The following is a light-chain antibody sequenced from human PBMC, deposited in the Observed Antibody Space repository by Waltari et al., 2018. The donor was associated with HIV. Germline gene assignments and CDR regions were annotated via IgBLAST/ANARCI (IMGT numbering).Light chain of an antibody. V-gene: IGLV2-14*03. Sequence: QPILTQPASVSGSPGQSIAISCIWTVDNIIDQNSVSWYQHIPGKAPKLLIFDVSPRPSGISHLFSGSKSAAAASLMIVSLRPEDETDYYCLSYTRNGTYVFGSGT. CDR3: LSYTRNGTYV. J-gene: IGLJ1*01. CDR1: VDNIIDQNS. CDR2: DVS.